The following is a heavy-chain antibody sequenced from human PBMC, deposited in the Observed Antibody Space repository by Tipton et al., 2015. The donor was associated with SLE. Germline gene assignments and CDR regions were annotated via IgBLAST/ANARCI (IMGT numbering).Heavy chain of an antibody. CDR2: IYRSGST. V-gene: IGHV4-38-2*01. D-gene: IGHD1-26*01. J-gene: IGHJ4*02. CDR3: AGGSSFPVYF. CDR1: GYSISSGYY. Sequence: GLVKPSETLSLTCAVSGYSISSGYYWGWIRQPPGKGLEWIGSIYRSGSTYYNPSLKSRVTISVDTSKNQFSLKLSSVTAADMAVYYCAGGSSFPVYFWGQGRLVTVSS.